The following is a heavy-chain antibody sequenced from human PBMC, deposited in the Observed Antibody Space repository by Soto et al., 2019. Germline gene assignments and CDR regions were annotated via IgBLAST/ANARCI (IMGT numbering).Heavy chain of an antibody. J-gene: IGHJ4*02. V-gene: IGHV1-18*01. Sequence: ASVKVSCKASGGTFSSYAISWVRQAPGQGLEWMGWISGYNGNTNYAQKFQGRVTMTTDTSTSTAYMELKNLRSDDTAVYYCARGRTYYDILTGYELDYWGQGTLVTVSS. CDR2: ISGYNGNT. CDR3: ARGRTYYDILTGYELDY. CDR1: GGTFSSYA. D-gene: IGHD3-9*01.